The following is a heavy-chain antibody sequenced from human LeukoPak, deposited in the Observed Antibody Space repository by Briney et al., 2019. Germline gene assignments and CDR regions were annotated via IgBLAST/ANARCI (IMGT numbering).Heavy chain of an antibody. D-gene: IGHD5-24*01. CDR3: ARTRWLQLYYSDY. J-gene: IGHJ4*02. V-gene: IGHV3-7*01. CDR2: IKQDGSEK. CDR1: GFTFSSYW. Sequence: GGSLRLSCAASGFTFSSYWMSWVRQAPGKGLEWVANIKQDGSEKYYVDSVKGRFTISRDNAKNSLYLQMNSLRAEDTAVYYCARTRWLQLYYSDYWGQGTLVTVSS.